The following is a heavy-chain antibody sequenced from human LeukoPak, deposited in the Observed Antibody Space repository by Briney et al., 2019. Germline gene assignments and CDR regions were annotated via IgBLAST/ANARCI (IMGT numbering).Heavy chain of an antibody. V-gene: IGHV4-39*01. CDR2: IYYSGST. Sequence: PSETLSLTCTVSGGSISSSSYYWGWFRQPPGKGLEWIGSIYYSGSTYYNPSLKSRVTISVDTSKNQFSLKLSSVTAADTAVYYCARHTRLGYCSSTSCYYFDYWGQGTLVTVSS. CDR3: ARHTRLGYCSSTSCYYFDY. D-gene: IGHD2-2*01. CDR1: GGSISSSSYY. J-gene: IGHJ4*02.